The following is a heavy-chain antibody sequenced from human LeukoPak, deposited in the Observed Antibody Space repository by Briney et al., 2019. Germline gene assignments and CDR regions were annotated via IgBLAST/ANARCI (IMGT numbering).Heavy chain of an antibody. J-gene: IGHJ5*02. CDR2: IYYSGST. Sequence: PSGTLSLTCTVSGGPISSYYRSWIRQPPGKGLEWIGYIYYSGSTNYNPSLKSRVTISVDTSKNKFSLKLSSVTAADTAVYYCARGPPGGQFDPWGQGTLVTVSS. CDR3: ARGPPGGQFDP. V-gene: IGHV4-59*01. D-gene: IGHD3-10*01. CDR1: GGPISSYY.